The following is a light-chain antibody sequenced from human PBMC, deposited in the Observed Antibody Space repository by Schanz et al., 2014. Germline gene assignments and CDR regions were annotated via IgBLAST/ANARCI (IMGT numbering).Light chain of an antibody. CDR2: EVS. Sequence: QSALTQPPSASGSPGQSVTISCTGTSSDVGGYNFVSWYQQHPGKAPKLMIYEVSNRPSGVPDRFSGSKSGNTASLTVSGLQAEDEADYYCSSNGGVNIYVFGTGTKLTVL. J-gene: IGLJ1*01. V-gene: IGLV2-8*01. CDR1: SSDVGGYNF. CDR3: SSNGGVNIYV.